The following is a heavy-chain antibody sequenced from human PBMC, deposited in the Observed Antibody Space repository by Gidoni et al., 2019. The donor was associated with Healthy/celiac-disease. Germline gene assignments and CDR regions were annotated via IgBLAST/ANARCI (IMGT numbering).Heavy chain of an antibody. V-gene: IGHV3-30-3*01. CDR1: GSTFSSYA. CDR2: ISYDGSNK. J-gene: IGHJ5*02. Sequence: QVQLVESGGGVVQPGRSLRLSCAASGSTFSSYAMHWVRQAPGKGMEWVAVISYDGSNKYYADSVKGRFTISRDNSKNTLYLQMNSLRAEDTAVYYCARDVRVTYDFWSGQLPNNWFDPWGQGTLVTVSS. CDR3: ARDVRVTYDFWSGQLPNNWFDP. D-gene: IGHD3-3*01.